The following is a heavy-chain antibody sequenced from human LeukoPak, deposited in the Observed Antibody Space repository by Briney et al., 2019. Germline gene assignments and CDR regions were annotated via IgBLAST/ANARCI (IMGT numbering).Heavy chain of an antibody. CDR3: AKERYCSSTSCRPDY. V-gene: IGHV3-30*18. J-gene: IGHJ4*02. CDR2: ISYDGSNK. Sequence: GGSLRLSCAASGFTFSSYGMHWVRQAPGKGLEWVAVISYDGSNKHYADSVKGRFTISRDNSKNTLYLQMNSLRAEDTAVYYCAKERYCSSTSCRPDYWGQGTLVTVSS. D-gene: IGHD2-2*01. CDR1: GFTFSSYG.